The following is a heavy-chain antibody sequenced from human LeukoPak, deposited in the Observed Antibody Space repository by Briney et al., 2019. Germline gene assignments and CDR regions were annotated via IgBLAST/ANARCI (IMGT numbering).Heavy chain of an antibody. CDR1: GGSISSGSYY. V-gene: IGHV4-61*02. J-gene: IGHJ6*02. Sequence: SETLSLTCTVSGGSISSGSYYWSWIRQPAGKGLECIGRIYTNGSTNYNPSLKSRVTISEDTSKNEFSMKLRSVTAADTAVYYCASGYCSSTSCHPPYYGMDVWGQGTTVTVSS. CDR2: IYTNGST. D-gene: IGHD2-2*01. CDR3: ASGYCSSTSCHPPYYGMDV.